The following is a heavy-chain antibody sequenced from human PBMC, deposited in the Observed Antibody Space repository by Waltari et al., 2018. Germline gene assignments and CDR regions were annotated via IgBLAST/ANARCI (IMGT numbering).Heavy chain of an antibody. Sequence: EVQLVQSGAEVKKPGESLKISCKGSGYSFTSYWIGWVRQMPGKGLEWMGIIYPGDSDTRYSPSFQGQGTISADKSISTAYLQWSSRKASDTAMDYCATSVEGATGRGAAFDIWGQGTMVTVSS. CDR2: IYPGDSDT. CDR1: GYSFTSYW. CDR3: ATSVEGATGRGAAFDI. J-gene: IGHJ3*02. V-gene: IGHV5-51*03. D-gene: IGHD1-26*01.